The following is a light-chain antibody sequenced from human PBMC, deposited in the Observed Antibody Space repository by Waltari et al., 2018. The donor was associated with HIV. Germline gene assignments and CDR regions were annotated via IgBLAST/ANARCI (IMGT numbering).Light chain of an antibody. CDR2: GAS. Sequence: DIQLTQSPSFLSASVGDRVTITCRASQDISNSLAWYQQKSGTAPKVLIFGASTLQSAVPSRVSGSGSGTDFTLTISSLQPDDFATYYCQQSYSTPRTFGQGTKVEIK. CDR3: QQSYSTPRT. CDR1: QDISNS. J-gene: IGKJ1*01. V-gene: IGKV1-39*01.